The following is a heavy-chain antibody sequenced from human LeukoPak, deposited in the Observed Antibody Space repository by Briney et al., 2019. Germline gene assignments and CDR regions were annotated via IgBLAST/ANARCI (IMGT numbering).Heavy chain of an antibody. Sequence: GGSLRLSCAASGFTFSSYSMNWVRQAPGKGLEWASSISSSSSYIYYADSVKGRFTISRDNAKNSLYLQMNSLRAEDTAVYYCARDYYYDILTGYFDYWGQGTLVTVSS. J-gene: IGHJ4*02. CDR3: ARDYYYDILTGYFDY. V-gene: IGHV3-21*01. D-gene: IGHD3-9*01. CDR1: GFTFSSYS. CDR2: ISSSSSYI.